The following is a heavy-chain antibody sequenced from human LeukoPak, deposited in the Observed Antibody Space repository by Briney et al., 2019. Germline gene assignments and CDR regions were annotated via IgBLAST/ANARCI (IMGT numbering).Heavy chain of an antibody. CDR2: IIPIFGTA. D-gene: IGHD3-10*01. J-gene: IGHJ4*02. Sequence: ASVKVSCKASGGAFSSYAISWGRQAPGQGLEWMGGIIPIFGTANYAQKFQGRVTITADKSTSTAYMELSSLRSEDTAVYYCARRGYYGSGSYYYFDYWGQGTLVTVSS. CDR3: ARRGYYGSGSYYYFDY. CDR1: GGAFSSYA. V-gene: IGHV1-69*06.